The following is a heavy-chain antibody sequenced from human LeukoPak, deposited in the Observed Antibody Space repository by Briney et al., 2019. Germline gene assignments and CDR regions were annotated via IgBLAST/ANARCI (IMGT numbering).Heavy chain of an antibody. CDR1: GGSFSGYY. D-gene: IGHD5-18*01. V-gene: IGHV4-34*01. Sequence: PSETLSLTCAVYGGSFSGYYWSWIRQPPGKGLEWIGEINHSGSTNYNPSLKSRVTISVDTSKNQFSLKLSSVTAADTAVYYCARAMGYSYGSVHDYWGQGTLVTVSS. CDR3: ARAMGYSYGSVHDY. CDR2: INHSGST. J-gene: IGHJ4*02.